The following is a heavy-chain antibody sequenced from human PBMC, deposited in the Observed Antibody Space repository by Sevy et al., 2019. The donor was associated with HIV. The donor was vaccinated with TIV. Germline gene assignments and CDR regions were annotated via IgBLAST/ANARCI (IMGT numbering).Heavy chain of an antibody. V-gene: IGHV4-30-4*02. J-gene: IGHJ5*02. CDR2: IYYSGTT. CDR3: ARYCISSSPQKWFDA. CDR1: GGSVSSGDYY. Sequence: SETLSLTCTVSGGSVSSGDYYWTWIRQSPGKGLEWIGYIYYSGTTYYNPSLKSRVTISVDTSNNQFSLRLTTVTAADTAVYYCARYCISSSPQKWFDACGQGTLVTVSS. D-gene: IGHD2-2*01.